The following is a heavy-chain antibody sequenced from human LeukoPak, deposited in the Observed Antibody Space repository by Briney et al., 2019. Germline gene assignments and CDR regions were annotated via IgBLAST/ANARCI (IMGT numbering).Heavy chain of an antibody. V-gene: IGHV3-15*01. CDR2: IKSKTDGGTT. CDR1: GFTFSNAW. D-gene: IGHD1-26*01. CDR3: AKSALGGVGATSYYYYAMDV. Sequence: PGGSLRLSCAASGFTFSNAWMSWVRQAPGKGLEWVGRIKSKTDGGTTDYAAPVKGRFTISRDDSKNTLYLQMNSLRAEDTAVYYCAKSALGGVGATSYYYYAMDVWGQGTTVTVSS. J-gene: IGHJ6*02.